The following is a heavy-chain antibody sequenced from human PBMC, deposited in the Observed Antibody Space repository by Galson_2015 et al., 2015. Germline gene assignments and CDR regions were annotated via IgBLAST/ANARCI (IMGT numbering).Heavy chain of an antibody. J-gene: IGHJ5*02. D-gene: IGHD2-21*01. CDR1: GFTFSSYA. V-gene: IGHV3-23*01. CDR2: IIGSGGST. Sequence: SLRLSCAASGFTFSSYAMNWVRQAPGKGLEWVSTIIGSGGSTYYADSVKGRFTVSRDNSKNTLYLQMNSLRAEDTAVYYCAKHIGATARLGFDPWGQGTLVTVSS. CDR3: AKHIGATARLGFDP.